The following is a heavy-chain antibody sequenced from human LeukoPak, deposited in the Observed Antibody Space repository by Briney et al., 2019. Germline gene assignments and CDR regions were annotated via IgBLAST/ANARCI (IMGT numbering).Heavy chain of an antibody. J-gene: IGHJ6*02. V-gene: IGHV4-61*08. CDR2: IYYSGST. Sequence: SETLSLTCTVSGGSISSGGYYWSWIRQHPGTGLEWIGYIYYSGSTNYDPSLKSRVTISVDTSKNQFSLKLSSVTAADTAVYYCARSTYYDFWSGYYGSYYYGMDVWGQGTTVTVSS. D-gene: IGHD3-3*01. CDR1: GGSISSGGYY. CDR3: ARSTYYDFWSGYYGSYYYGMDV.